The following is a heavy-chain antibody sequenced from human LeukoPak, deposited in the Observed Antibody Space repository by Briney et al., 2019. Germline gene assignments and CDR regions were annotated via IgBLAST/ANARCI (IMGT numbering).Heavy chain of an antibody. CDR2: ISSSGSTI. CDR1: GFTFSSYE. D-gene: IGHD3-9*01. V-gene: IGHV3-48*03. CDR3: ARRKTHFDILTGYYNYGMDV. J-gene: IGHJ6*02. Sequence: GGSLRLPCAASGFTFSSYEMNWVRQAPGKGLEWVSYISSSGSTIYYADSVKGRFTISRDNAKNSLYLQMNSLRAEDTAVYYCARRKTHFDILTGYYNYGMDVWGQGTTVTVSS.